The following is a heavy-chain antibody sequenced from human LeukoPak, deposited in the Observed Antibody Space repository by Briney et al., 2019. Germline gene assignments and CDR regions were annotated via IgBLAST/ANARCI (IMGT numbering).Heavy chain of an antibody. V-gene: IGHV3-48*02. Sequence: GGSLRLSCAASGFTFSSYSMNWVRQAPGKGLEWVSYISSSSSTIYYADSVKGRFTISRDNAKNSLYLQMNSLRDEDTAVYYCARDSDYYDSSGYYSFSKAFDIWGQGTMVTVSS. CDR3: ARDSDYYDSSGYYSFSKAFDI. J-gene: IGHJ3*02. CDR2: ISSSSSTI. CDR1: GFTFSSYS. D-gene: IGHD3-22*01.